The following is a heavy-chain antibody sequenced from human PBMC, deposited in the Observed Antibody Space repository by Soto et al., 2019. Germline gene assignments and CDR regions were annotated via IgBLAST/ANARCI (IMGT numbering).Heavy chain of an antibody. CDR3: AKDREYPRDYFHY. V-gene: IGHV1-18*01. D-gene: IGHD6-6*01. CDR1: GYTFTSYA. J-gene: IGHJ4*02. CDR2: INVYNGNT. Sequence: ASVKVSCKASGYTFTSYAISWVRQAPGQGLEWMGWINVYNGNTKYAQKFQGRVTMTTDTSTSTVYMELRSLTSDDTAVYYCAKDREYPRDYFHYWGQGTLVTVSS.